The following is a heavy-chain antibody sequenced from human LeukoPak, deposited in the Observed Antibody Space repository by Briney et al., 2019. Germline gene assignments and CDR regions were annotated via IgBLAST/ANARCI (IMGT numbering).Heavy chain of an antibody. Sequence: ASVKVSCKASGGTFGSYAISWVRQAPGQGLEWMGWISAYNGNTNYAQKLQGRVTMTTDTSTSTAYMELRSLRSDDTAVYYCARDRLVVITPFDYWGQGTLVTVSS. CDR1: GGTFGSYA. J-gene: IGHJ4*02. CDR2: ISAYNGNT. V-gene: IGHV1-18*01. CDR3: ARDRLVVITPFDY. D-gene: IGHD3-22*01.